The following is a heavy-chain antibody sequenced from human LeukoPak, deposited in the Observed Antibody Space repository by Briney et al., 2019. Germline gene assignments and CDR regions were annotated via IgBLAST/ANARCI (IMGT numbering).Heavy chain of an antibody. CDR1: GFTFSSYY. CDR3: AVLTAKNYFDY. CDR2: IYYSGST. J-gene: IGHJ4*02. Sequence: LRLSCVASGFTFSSYYWSWIRQPPGKGLEWIGCIYYSGSTNYNPSLKSRVTLSVDASKNQFSLNLSSVTAADTAVYYCAVLTAKNYFDYWGQGTLVTVSS. D-gene: IGHD3-9*01. V-gene: IGHV4-59*01.